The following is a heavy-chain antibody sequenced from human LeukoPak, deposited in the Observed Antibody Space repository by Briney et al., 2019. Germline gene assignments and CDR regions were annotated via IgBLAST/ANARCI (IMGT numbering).Heavy chain of an antibody. CDR1: GYTFTSYD. CDR3: ARCVLGYDSSGYYGSDAFDI. Sequence: ASVKVSCKASGYTFTSYDINWVRQATGQGLEWMGWMNPNSGNTGYAQKFQGRVTMTRNTSISTAYMELSSLRSEDTAVYYCARCVLGYDSSGYYGSDAFDIWGQGTMVTVSS. CDR2: MNPNSGNT. J-gene: IGHJ3*02. D-gene: IGHD3-22*01. V-gene: IGHV1-8*01.